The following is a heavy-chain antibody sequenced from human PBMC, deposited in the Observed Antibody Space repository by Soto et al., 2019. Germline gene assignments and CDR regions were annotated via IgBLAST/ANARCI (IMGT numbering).Heavy chain of an antibody. CDR1: GYTFATYG. Sequence: AASVKVSCKASGYTFATYGVCWVRQAPGQGHEWMGWISPYPTNTNYAQKFRDRLNLTADTSTGTAYMEMRSLTSDDSAIYYCARDRTTTASSCFGSWVQGTRVIVAS. V-gene: IGHV1-18*01. D-gene: IGHD1-26*01. CDR2: ISPYPTNT. CDR3: ARDRTTTASSCFGS. J-gene: IGHJ5*01.